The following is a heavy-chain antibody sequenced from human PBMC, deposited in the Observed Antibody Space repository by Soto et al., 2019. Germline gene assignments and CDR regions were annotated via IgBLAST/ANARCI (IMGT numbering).Heavy chain of an antibody. CDR1: GASVSIGCF. CDR3: SRGSGIPGDASHKNPFDL. Sequence: PSQTVSLACAVAGASVSIGCFLGGMGQRPGMGLEWIGSIFHSGSTYYNPSLKSRVTISIDTSRNHFSLKLTSVTAADTAVYYCSRGSGIPGDASHKNPFDLWRQGTLVTVSS. V-gene: IGHV4-38-2*01. CDR2: IFHSGST. J-gene: IGHJ5*02. D-gene: IGHD6-25*01.